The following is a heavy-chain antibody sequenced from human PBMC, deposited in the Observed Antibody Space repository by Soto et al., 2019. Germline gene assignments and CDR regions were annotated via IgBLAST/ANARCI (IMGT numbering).Heavy chain of an antibody. CDR2: IYHSGST. Sequence: PSETLSLTCAVEGGSFNDDYWSWIRQPPGKGLEWIGEIYHSGSTNYNPSLKSRVTISVDKSKNQFSLKLSSVTAADTAVYYCARDKYEGSGYYSDYWGQGTLVTVSS. J-gene: IGHJ4*02. V-gene: IGHV4-34*01. D-gene: IGHD3-22*01. CDR1: GGSFNDDY. CDR3: ARDKYEGSGYYSDY.